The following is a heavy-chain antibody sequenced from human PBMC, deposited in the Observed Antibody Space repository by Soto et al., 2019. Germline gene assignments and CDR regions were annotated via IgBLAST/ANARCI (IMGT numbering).Heavy chain of an antibody. CDR1: GFTFSVYS. Sequence: EVQLVESGGGLVNPGGSLRLSCAASGFTFSVYSMDWVRQAPGKGLEWVSSISSSGTYIFYADSVKGRFTISRDNAXNXXYLQMNSLRAEDTALYYCARGQYYYESGISYALDVWGQGTTVTVSS. J-gene: IGHJ6*02. CDR2: ISSSGTYI. CDR3: ARGQYYYESGISYALDV. D-gene: IGHD3-10*01. V-gene: IGHV3-21*01.